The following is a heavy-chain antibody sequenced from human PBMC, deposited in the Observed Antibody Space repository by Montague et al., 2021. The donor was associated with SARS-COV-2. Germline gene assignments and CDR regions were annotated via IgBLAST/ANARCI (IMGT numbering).Heavy chain of an antibody. CDR3: ARGRVEITMIAVVFTGGIYYYDY. CDR2: IDHSGST. Sequence: SETLSLTCAVYGGSFSGYDWSWIRQSPGKGLEWIGEIDHSGSTKYNPSLKSRLTLSVDTSKNQLSLKLSSVTAADTVVYYCARGRVEITMIAVVFTGGIYYYDYWGRGTLVTVSS. J-gene: IGHJ4*02. V-gene: IGHV4-34*01. CDR1: GGSFSGYD. D-gene: IGHD3-22*01.